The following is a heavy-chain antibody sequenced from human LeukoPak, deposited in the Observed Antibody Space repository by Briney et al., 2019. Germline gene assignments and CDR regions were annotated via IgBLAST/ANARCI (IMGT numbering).Heavy chain of an antibody. CDR3: ARQEQFSYYYYMDV. CDR1: GGSISSYY. D-gene: IGHD6-19*01. Sequence: SETLSLTCTVSGGSISSYYWSRIRQPPGKGLEWIGYIYYSGSTNYNPSLKSRVTISVDTSKNQFSLKLSSVTAADTAVYYCARQEQFSYYYYMDVWGKGTTVTVSS. V-gene: IGHV4-59*08. CDR2: IYYSGST. J-gene: IGHJ6*03.